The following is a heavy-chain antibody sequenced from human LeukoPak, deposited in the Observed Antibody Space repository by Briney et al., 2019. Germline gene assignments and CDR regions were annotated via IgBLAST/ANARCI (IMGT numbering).Heavy chain of an antibody. J-gene: IGHJ6*02. Sequence: ASVTVSCKASGYTFTSYGINWVRQAPGQGLEWMGWISTHKGNTNYAQKMQGRVTMTTDTSTSTAYMELRSLRSDDTAVYYCARDVCYCTSTSCCYYYYGMDVWGQGTTVNVSS. CDR3: ARDVCYCTSTSCCYYYYGMDV. V-gene: IGHV1-18*01. CDR1: GYTFTSYG. CDR2: ISTHKGNT. D-gene: IGHD2-2*01.